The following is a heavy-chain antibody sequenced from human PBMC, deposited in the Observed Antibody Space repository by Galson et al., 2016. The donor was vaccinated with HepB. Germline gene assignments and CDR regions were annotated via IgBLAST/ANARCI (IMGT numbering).Heavy chain of an antibody. V-gene: IGHV3-23*01. J-gene: IGHJ4*02. CDR1: GFTFSNYP. CDR2: IAAKRDGS. D-gene: IGHD4-23*01. Sequence: SLRLSCAASGFTFSNYPMNWVRQALGKGLQWVSTIAAKRDGSYYADSVRGRFTISRDNSKNTLSLQMNNLGVEDTALYFCVRDNFADYWGQGTLVTVSS. CDR3: VRDNFADY.